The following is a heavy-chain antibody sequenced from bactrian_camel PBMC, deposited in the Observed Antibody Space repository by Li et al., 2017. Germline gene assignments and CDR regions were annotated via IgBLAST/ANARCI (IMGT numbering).Heavy chain of an antibody. V-gene: IGHV3-2*01. D-gene: IGHD3*01. Sequence: HVQLVESGGGSVQAGESMRLSCVASGFTESGNYVAWIRQAPGKGREGVASILIGTSNTYYRDFVKGRFTISQDNTKNTMYLQMNSLKPEDTALYTCAAEDQAPWDMGWICNYNSWGQGTQVTVS. J-gene: IGHJ4*01. CDR3: AAEDQAPWDMGWICNYNS. CDR1: GFTESGNY. CDR2: ILIGTSNT.